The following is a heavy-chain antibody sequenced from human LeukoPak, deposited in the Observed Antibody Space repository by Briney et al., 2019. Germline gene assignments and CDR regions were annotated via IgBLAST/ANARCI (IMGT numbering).Heavy chain of an antibody. CDR1: GFTFSSYG. CDR3: SVLLWFADY. Sequence: AGGSLRLSCAASGFTFSSYGMHWVRQAPGKGLEGVAVISYDGSNKYYAASVKGRFTISRDNSKNTLYLQMNSLRAEDTAVYYCSVLLWFADYWGQGTLVTVSS. V-gene: IGHV3-30*03. CDR2: ISYDGSNK. D-gene: IGHD3-10*01. J-gene: IGHJ4*02.